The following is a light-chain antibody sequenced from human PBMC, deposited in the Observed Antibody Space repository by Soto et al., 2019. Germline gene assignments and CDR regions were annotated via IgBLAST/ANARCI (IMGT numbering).Light chain of an antibody. CDR2: EAS. Sequence: DIQLTQSPSSLSASVGDRVTMTCRASQSMSIYLNWYQHKPGKAPKLLIFEASSLQSGVPSRFGGSGSGTDFTLTISSLQLEDIATYYCQQSYSTPTFGQGTTVEIK. V-gene: IGKV1-39*01. J-gene: IGKJ1*01. CDR1: QSMSIY. CDR3: QQSYSTPT.